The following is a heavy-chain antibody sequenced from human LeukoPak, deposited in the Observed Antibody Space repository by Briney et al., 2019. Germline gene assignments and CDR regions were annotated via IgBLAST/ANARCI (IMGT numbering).Heavy chain of an antibody. CDR2: IIPIFGTA. D-gene: IGHD6-13*01. CDR3: ARYFNAGYGSSHWFDP. V-gene: IGHV1-69*05. Sequence: SVKLSCKASGGTFSSYAISWVRQAPGQGLEWMGAIIPIFGTANYAQKFQGRVTITTDESTSTAYMELSSLRCEGTALYHCARYFNAGYGSSHWFDPWCQGPLVTVSS. J-gene: IGHJ5*02. CDR1: GGTFSSYA.